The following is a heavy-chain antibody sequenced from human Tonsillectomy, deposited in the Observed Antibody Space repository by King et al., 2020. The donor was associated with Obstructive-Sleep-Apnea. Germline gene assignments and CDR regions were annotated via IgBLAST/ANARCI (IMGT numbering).Heavy chain of an antibody. CDR3: ARSWGYCSSTSCFRAFDI. D-gene: IGHD2-2*01. V-gene: IGHV4-30-2*01. Sequence: QLQESGSGLVKPSQTLSLTCAVSGGSISSGGYSWSWIRQPPGKGLEWMGYIYHSGSTYYNPSLKSRVTISVDRSKNQFSLKLSSVTAADTAVYYCARSWGYCSSTSCFRAFDIWGQGTMVTVSS. CDR1: GGSISSGGYS. J-gene: IGHJ3*02. CDR2: IYHSGST.